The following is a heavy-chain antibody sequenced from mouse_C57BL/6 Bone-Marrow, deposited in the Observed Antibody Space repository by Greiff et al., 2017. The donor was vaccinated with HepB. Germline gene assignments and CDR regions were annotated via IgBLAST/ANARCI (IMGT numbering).Heavy chain of an antibody. CDR3: ARGGPTIVTTWYFDV. CDR2: ISDGGSYT. D-gene: IGHD2-5*01. CDR1: GFTFSSYA. J-gene: IGHJ1*03. V-gene: IGHV5-4*01. Sequence: EVQLVESGGGLVKPGGSLKLSCAASGFTFSSYAMSWVRQTPEKRLEWVATISDGGSYTYYPDNVKGRFTISRDNAKNNLYLQMSHLKSEDTAMYYCARGGPTIVTTWYFDVWGTGTTVTVFS.